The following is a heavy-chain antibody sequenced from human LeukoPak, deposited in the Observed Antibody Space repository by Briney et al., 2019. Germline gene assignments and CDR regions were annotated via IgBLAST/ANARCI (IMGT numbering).Heavy chain of an antibody. D-gene: IGHD7-27*01. CDR3: AKDRRNWGSRVDY. CDR1: GFTFSTYA. Sequence: TGGSLRLPCAASGFTFSTYAMSWVRHAPGKGLEWVSDISGSGGSTYYADSVKGRYTISRDNSKNTLYLQINSLRAEDTAIYYCAKDRRNWGSRVDYWGQGTLVTVSS. CDR2: ISGSGGST. V-gene: IGHV3-23*01. J-gene: IGHJ4*02.